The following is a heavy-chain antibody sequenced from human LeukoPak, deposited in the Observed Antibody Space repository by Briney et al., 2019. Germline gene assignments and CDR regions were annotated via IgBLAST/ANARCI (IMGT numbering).Heavy chain of an antibody. CDR1: GFTVSSNY. V-gene: IGHV3-53*01. Sequence: PGGSLRLSCAASGFTVSSNYMSWVRQAPGKGLEWVSLIYSGGSTYYADSMKGRFTISRDNSKNTLYLQMNSLSADDTAVYYCARGRFSSGWHFDYWGQGTLVSVSS. CDR2: IYSGGST. D-gene: IGHD6-19*01. J-gene: IGHJ4*02. CDR3: ARGRFSSGWHFDY.